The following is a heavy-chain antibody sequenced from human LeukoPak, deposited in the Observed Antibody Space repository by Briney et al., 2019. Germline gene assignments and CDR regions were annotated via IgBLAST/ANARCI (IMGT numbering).Heavy chain of an antibody. CDR2: IFPGGSA. D-gene: IGHD6-25*01. CDR3: GFSEGDF. CDR1: GGSISTYY. V-gene: IGHV4-4*07. J-gene: IGHJ4*02. Sequence: PSETLSLTCTVSGGSISTYYWSWIRQPAGKGLEWIGRIFPGGSANYNPSLESRLTLSIDTSKNQFSLELTSVTAADTAMYFCGFSEGDFWGQGALVTVSS.